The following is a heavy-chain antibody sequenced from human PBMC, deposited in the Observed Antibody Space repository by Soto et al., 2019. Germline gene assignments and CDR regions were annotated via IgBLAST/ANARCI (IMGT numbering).Heavy chain of an antibody. CDR1: GFIFNNAW. CDR2: IKSKTHGGTT. V-gene: IGHV3-15*07. Sequence: EVQLVESGGGLVKPGGSLTLSCAASGFIFNNAWMNWVRQAPGKGLEWVGRIKSKTHGGTTDYAAPVKGRFTISRDDSKTTLYLQMNSLKTEDTAVYYCTHQRWGAFEIWGQGTMVTVSS. CDR3: THQRWGAFEI. D-gene: IGHD2-2*01. J-gene: IGHJ3*02.